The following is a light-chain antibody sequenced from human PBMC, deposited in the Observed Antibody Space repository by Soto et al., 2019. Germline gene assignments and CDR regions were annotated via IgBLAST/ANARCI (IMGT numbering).Light chain of an antibody. V-gene: IGKV3-20*01. J-gene: IGKJ4*01. Sequence: DIVLTQSPGTLSLSPGERATLSCRASQSVSSSYLAWYQQKPGPAPRLLIYGASIRATGIPDRFSGSGSGTDFTLTISRLEPEDFAIYYWQQDDSLPLTFGGGTKVEIK. CDR3: QQDDSLPLT. CDR2: GAS. CDR1: QSVSSSY.